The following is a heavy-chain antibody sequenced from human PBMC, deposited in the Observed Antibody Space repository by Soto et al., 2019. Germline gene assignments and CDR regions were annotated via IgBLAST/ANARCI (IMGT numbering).Heavy chain of an antibody. J-gene: IGHJ4*02. CDR1: GFTFTSYN. D-gene: IGHD3-10*01. Sequence: QLVESGGGLVQPGGSLRLSCAASGFTFTSYNMNWVRQAPGKGLEWVSYISTNSKTIYYADSVRGRFTVSRDNAENSLYLQMDSLRAEDTALYYCATSFDLSSGSGTNVDKGCDFWGQGTLVTVSS. V-gene: IGHV3-48*01. CDR3: ATSFDLSSGSGTNVDKGCDF. CDR2: ISTNSKTI.